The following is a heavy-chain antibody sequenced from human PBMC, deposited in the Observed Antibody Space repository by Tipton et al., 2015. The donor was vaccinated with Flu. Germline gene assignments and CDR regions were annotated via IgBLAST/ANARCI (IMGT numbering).Heavy chain of an antibody. V-gene: IGHV1-46*01. D-gene: IGHD1-1*01. CDR2: IYPAGGGI. J-gene: IGHJ3*01. CDR3: ARDKGGGTYTFDV. CDR1: GYTFTSYN. Sequence: VQLVQSGAEVKTPGASVKVSCKASGYTFTSYNMHWVRQAPGQGLEWMGIIYPAGGGISYAQKLQGRVIMTRDRSTGTVHMELSTLRSDDTAMYYCARDKGGGTYTFDVWGQGTMVTVSS.